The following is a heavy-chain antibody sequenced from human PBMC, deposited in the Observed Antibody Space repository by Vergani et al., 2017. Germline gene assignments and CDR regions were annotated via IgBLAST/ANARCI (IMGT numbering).Heavy chain of an antibody. V-gene: IGHV1-18*01. CDR3: ARSEGYGAAQPDXFEP. Sequence: QVQLVQSGAEVKKPGASVKVSCKASGYTFTSYGISWVRQASGQGLGWMGWISAYNGNTNYAQNLQGRVTMTTDTSTSTGYMELRSLRSDDTAVYYCARSEGYGAAQPDXFEPWGQGPLVIV. CDR2: ISAYNGNT. D-gene: IGHD4-17*01. CDR1: GYTFTSYG. J-gene: IGHJ5*02.